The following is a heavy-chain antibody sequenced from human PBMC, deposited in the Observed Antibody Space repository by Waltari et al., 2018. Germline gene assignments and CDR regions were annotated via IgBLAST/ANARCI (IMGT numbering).Heavy chain of an antibody. J-gene: IGHJ4*02. CDR1: GFAINEYA. Sequence: EEQLLESGGGLVQPGGSLRLSCEASGFAINEYAMTWVRKAPGKGLEWVATISANEKTYYADSVTGRFTISSDNSKNTVYLQLSGLRADDTALYYCAKNVGAGYGSRAYALDYWGLGTPVTVSS. V-gene: IGHV3-23*01. D-gene: IGHD3-16*01. CDR2: ISANEKT. CDR3: AKNVGAGYGSRAYALDY.